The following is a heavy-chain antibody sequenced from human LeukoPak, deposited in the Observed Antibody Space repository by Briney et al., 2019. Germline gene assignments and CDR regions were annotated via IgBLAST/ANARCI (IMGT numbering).Heavy chain of an antibody. J-gene: IGHJ4*02. CDR3: ARGKGNDAIFEY. CDR1: EFTFSNYW. Sequence: GGSLRLSCAASEFTFSNYWMYWVRQAPGKGLEWVANMNQDGSKIHYVDSVKGRFAISRDNAKNSLYLQMSSLRAEDTAVYYCARGKGNDAIFEYLGQGTLVTVSS. V-gene: IGHV3-7*01. D-gene: IGHD1-1*01. CDR2: MNQDGSKI.